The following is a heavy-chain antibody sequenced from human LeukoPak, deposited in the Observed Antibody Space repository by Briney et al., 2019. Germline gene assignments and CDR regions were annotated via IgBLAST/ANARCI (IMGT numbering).Heavy chain of an antibody. J-gene: IGHJ4*02. D-gene: IGHD3-9*01. CDR1: GGSISSYY. V-gene: IGHV4-59*01. Sequence: SETLSLTCTVSGGSISSYYWSWIRQPPGKGLEWIGYIYYSGSTNYNPSLKSRVTISVDTSKNQFSLKLSSVTAADTAVYYCARLAGTAGRYFFDYWGQGALVTVSS. CDR3: ARLAGTAGRYFFDY. CDR2: IYYSGST.